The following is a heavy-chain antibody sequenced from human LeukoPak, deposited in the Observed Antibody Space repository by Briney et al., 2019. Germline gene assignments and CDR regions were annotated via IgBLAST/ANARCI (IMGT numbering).Heavy chain of an antibody. J-gene: IGHJ4*02. CDR1: GYTFTGYY. CDR3: ARIAVAGSYYFDY. Sequence: ASVKASCKASGYTFTGYYMHWVRQAPGQGLEWMGWINPNSGGTNYAQKFQGRVTMTRDTSISTAYMELSRLRSDDTAVYYCARIAVAGSYYFDYWGQGTLVTVSS. D-gene: IGHD6-19*01. CDR2: INPNSGGT. V-gene: IGHV1-2*02.